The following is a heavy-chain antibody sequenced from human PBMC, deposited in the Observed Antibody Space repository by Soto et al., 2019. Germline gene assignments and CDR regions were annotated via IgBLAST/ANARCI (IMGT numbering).Heavy chain of an antibody. D-gene: IGHD6-13*01. J-gene: IGHJ6*02. Sequence: GGSLRLSCSASGFTFSSYAMHWVRQAPGKGLEYVSAISSNGGSTYYADSVKGRFTISRDNSKNTLYLQMSSLRAEDTAVYYCVCHPGIAAARSWVGYYYGMDVWGQGTTVTVSS. CDR2: ISSNGGST. V-gene: IGHV3-64D*08. CDR3: VCHPGIAAARSWVGYYYGMDV. CDR1: GFTFSSYA.